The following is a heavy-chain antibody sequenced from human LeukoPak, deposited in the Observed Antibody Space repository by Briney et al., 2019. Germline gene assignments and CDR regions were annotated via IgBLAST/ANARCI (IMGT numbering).Heavy chain of an antibody. D-gene: IGHD3-22*01. V-gene: IGHV1-18*01. Sequence: GASVKVSCKASGYTFTSYGISWVRQAPGQGLEWMGWISAYNGNTNYAQKLQGRVTMTTDTSTSTAYMELRSLRSDDTAVYYCARVLALVHYYDSSGYYYEDYWGQGTLVTVSS. CDR1: GYTFTSYG. CDR2: ISAYNGNT. CDR3: ARVLALVHYYDSSGYYYEDY. J-gene: IGHJ4*02.